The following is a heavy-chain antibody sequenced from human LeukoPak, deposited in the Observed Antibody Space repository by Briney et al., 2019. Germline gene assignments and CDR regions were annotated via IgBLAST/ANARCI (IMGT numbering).Heavy chain of an antibody. CDR2: IDHSGST. CDR3: ARGRPSDCSSTSCYRYYYYYGMDV. Sequence: SETLSLTCAVYGGSFSGYYWSWIRQPPGKGLEWIGEIDHSGSTNYNPSLKSRVTISVDTSKNQFSLKLSSVTAADTAVYYCARGRPSDCSSTSCYRYYYYYGMDVWGQGTTVTASS. D-gene: IGHD2-2*02. CDR1: GGSFSGYY. V-gene: IGHV4-34*01. J-gene: IGHJ6*02.